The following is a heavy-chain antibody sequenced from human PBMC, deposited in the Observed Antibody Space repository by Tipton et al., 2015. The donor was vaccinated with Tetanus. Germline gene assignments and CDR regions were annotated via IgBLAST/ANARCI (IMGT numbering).Heavy chain of an antibody. J-gene: IGHJ4*02. CDR2: IHFGGDT. Sequence: LRLSCTVSGASISNNFFYWGWIRQSPGRGLEWIGTIHFGGDTAYNPSLRSRFTISVDTSRNHVSLKMTSVTAADTALYYCSSGSGTAISEDWGQGTLVTVSS. D-gene: IGHD1-7*01. CDR3: SSGSGTAISED. V-gene: IGHV4-39*02. CDR1: GASISNNFFY.